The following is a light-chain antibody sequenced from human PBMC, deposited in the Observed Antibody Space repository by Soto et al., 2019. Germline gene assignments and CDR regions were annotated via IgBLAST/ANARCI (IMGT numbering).Light chain of an antibody. Sequence: EIVMRQTPATLSVSPWERATVSCRARQSVSSNLAWYQQKPGQAPRLLIYGASTRATGIPARFSGSGSGTEFTLTISSLQSEDFAVYYCQQYNNWPPITFGQGTRLEIK. CDR1: QSVSSN. CDR3: QQYNNWPPIT. CDR2: GAS. V-gene: IGKV3-15*01. J-gene: IGKJ5*01.